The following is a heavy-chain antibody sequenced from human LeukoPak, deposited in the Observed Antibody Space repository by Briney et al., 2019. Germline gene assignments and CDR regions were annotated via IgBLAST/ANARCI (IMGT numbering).Heavy chain of an antibody. V-gene: IGHV4-59*01. D-gene: IGHD1-26*01. CDR2: ISYSGST. Sequence: SETLSLTCTVSGGSISNYYWNWIRQPPGKGLEWIGYISYSGSTKYNPSLKSRVTTSVDTSKNQFSLQLNSVTAADTAVYYCARTYSGTYYDCWGQGTLVTVSS. CDR1: GGSISNYY. CDR3: ARTYSGTYYDC. J-gene: IGHJ4*02.